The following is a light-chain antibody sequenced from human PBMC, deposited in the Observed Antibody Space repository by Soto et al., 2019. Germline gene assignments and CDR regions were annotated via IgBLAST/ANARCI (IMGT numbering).Light chain of an antibody. J-gene: IGLJ2*01. V-gene: IGLV2-14*01. CDR1: SSDVGGYNY. CDR3: NSYTSSSTVV. Sequence: QSALSQPASVSGSPGQSITSSCTGTSSDVGGYNYVSWYQQYPGKAPKLMIYEVSNRPSGVSNRFSGSKSGNTASLTISGLQGEDEADYYCNSYTSSSTVVFGGGTKLTVL. CDR2: EVS.